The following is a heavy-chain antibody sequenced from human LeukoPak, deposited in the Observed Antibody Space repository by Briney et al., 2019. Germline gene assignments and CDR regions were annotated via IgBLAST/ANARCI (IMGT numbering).Heavy chain of an antibody. D-gene: IGHD1-26*01. V-gene: IGHV5-51*01. CDR3: ARLTTKSLLENWFDP. CDR2: IYPGDSDT. J-gene: IGHJ5*02. CDR1: GYSFTSYW. Sequence: GESLKISCKGSGYSFTSYWIGWVRQMPGKGLEWMGIIYPGDSDTRYSPSFQGQVTISADKSISTAYLQWSSLKASDTAMYYCARLTTKSLLENWFDPWGQGTLVTVSS.